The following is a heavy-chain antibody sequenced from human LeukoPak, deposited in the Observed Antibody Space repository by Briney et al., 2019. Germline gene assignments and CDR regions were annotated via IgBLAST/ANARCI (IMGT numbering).Heavy chain of an antibody. J-gene: IGHJ3*02. V-gene: IGHV3-15*01. Sequence: PGGSLRLSCAASGFTFSSVWMSWVRQAPGKGLECVGRVKSNTDGGTTEYAASVKGRFTISRDDSKNTLYLQMNSLRAEDTAVYYCAKDRVLRFLEWFNDAFDIWGQGTMVTVSS. CDR3: AKDRVLRFLEWFNDAFDI. CDR1: GFTFSSVW. CDR2: VKSNTDGGTT. D-gene: IGHD3-3*01.